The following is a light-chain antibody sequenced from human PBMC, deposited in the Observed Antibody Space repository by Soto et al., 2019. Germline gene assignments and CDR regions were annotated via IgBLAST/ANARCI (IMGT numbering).Light chain of an antibody. CDR3: QSYDNSLSGSATAV. V-gene: IGLV1-40*01. J-gene: IGLJ2*01. CDR1: SSNLGAAYD. CDR2: CNI. Sequence: QSVLTQPPSVSGAPGQRVTISCTGSSSNLGAAYDVHWYQQLPGTAPKLLIYCNIHRPSGVPDRFSGSKSGTSASLAITGLQAEDEADYYCQSYDNSLSGSATAVFGGGTKLTVL.